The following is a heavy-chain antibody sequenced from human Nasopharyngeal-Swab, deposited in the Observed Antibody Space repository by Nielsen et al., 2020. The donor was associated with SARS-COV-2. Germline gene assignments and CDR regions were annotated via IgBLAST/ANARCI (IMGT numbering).Heavy chain of an antibody. CDR1: GGSFTTYS. V-gene: IGHV4-34*01. Sequence: GSLRLSCAVYGGSFTTYSWIWIRRPPGKGLEWIGEINHIGSTNYNTYNPSLNSRVTISLATSKNQFSLTLTSVTAADTAIYFCARGRYYGDYDYWGQGALVTVSS. J-gene: IGHJ4*02. CDR2: INHIGST. D-gene: IGHD4-17*01. CDR3: ARGRYYGDYDY.